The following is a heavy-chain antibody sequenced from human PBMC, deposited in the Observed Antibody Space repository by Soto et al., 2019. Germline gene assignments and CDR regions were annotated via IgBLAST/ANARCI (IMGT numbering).Heavy chain of an antibody. J-gene: IGHJ3*02. D-gene: IGHD2-2*01. Sequence: QVQLQESGPGLVKPSETLSLTCTVSGGSISSSYWGWIRQPPGKGLEWIGYIYYSGGTNYNPSPKSRVTISEDTSKSLFSLKLGSVTAADTAVYYCARQGEYGSDMRAFDIWGQGTMVTVSS. V-gene: IGHV4-59*01. CDR3: ARQGEYGSDMRAFDI. CDR2: IYYSGGT. CDR1: GGSISSSY.